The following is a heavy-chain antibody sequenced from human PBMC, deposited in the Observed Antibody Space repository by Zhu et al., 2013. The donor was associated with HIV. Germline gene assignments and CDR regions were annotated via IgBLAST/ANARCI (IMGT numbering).Heavy chain of an antibody. CDR2: INAYNGDT. CDR1: GYTFTFYG. Sequence: QVQLVQSGAEVEKPGASVKVSCKASGYTFTFYGISWVRQAPGQGLEWMGYINAYNGDTNYAQKFQGRVTMTTDTSTRTAYMELRSLRSDDTAVYYCARDLATYYYDSSGQNLNYWGQGTLVTVSS. D-gene: IGHD3-22*01. CDR3: ARDLATYYYDSSGQNLNY. J-gene: IGHJ4*02. V-gene: IGHV1-18*01.